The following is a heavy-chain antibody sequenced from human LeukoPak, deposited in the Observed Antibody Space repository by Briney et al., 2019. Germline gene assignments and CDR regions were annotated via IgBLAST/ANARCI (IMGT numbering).Heavy chain of an antibody. Sequence: PSETLSLTCAVYGGSFSGYYWSWIRQPPGKGLEWIGEINHSGSTNYNPSLKSRVTMSVDRSKNQFSLYLSSVTAADTAVYYCARSWHYYDSSAYSHYFDYWGQGAQVTVSS. CDR3: ARSWHYYDSSAYSHYFDY. D-gene: IGHD3-22*01. CDR2: INHSGST. V-gene: IGHV4-34*01. J-gene: IGHJ4*02. CDR1: GGSFSGYY.